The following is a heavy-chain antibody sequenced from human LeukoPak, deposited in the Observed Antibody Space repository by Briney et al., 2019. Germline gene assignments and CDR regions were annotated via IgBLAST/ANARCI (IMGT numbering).Heavy chain of an antibody. D-gene: IGHD6-19*01. Sequence: SGPALVKPTQTLTLTCTFSGFSLSTSGMRVSWIRQPPGKALEWLARIDWDDDKFYSTSLKTRLTISKDTSKNQVVLTMTNMDPXDXAXYYCARNNIAVAGTGXDXWGXXXXVT. CDR1: GFSLSTSGMR. V-gene: IGHV2-70*04. CDR2: IDWDDDK. CDR3: ARNNIAVAGTGXDX. J-gene: IGHJ4*01.